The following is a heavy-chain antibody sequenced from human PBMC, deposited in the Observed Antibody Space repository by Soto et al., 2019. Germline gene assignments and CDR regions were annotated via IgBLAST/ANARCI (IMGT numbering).Heavy chain of an antibody. Sequence: TGGSLRLSCAASGFTFSGSSMHWVRQASGKGLEWVGRIRGKTDTYATAYAAPVRGRFTISRDDSKNTAYLQMNSLKTEDPAVYFCTKRIGPYAMDVWAQGTTVTVSS. CDR2: IRGKTDTYAT. J-gene: IGHJ6*02. CDR1: GFTFSGSS. CDR3: TKRIGPYAMDV. D-gene: IGHD1-26*01. V-gene: IGHV3-73*01.